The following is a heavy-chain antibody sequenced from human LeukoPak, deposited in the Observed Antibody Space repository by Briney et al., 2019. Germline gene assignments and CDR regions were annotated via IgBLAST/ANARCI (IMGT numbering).Heavy chain of an antibody. CDR1: GGSISSSSYC. D-gene: IGHD4-23*01. Sequence: SETLSLTCTVSGGSISSSSYCWGWIRQPPGKGLEWIGSIYYSGSTYYNPSLKSRVTISVDTSKNQFSLKLSSVTAADTAAYYCARQGVTDNDYWGQGTLVTVSS. V-gene: IGHV4-39*01. CDR2: IYYSGST. CDR3: ARQGVTDNDY. J-gene: IGHJ4*02.